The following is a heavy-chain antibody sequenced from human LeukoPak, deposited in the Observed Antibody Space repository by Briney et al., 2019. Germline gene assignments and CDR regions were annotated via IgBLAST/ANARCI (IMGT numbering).Heavy chain of an antibody. Sequence: SETLSLTCAVYGGSFSGYYWSWIRQPPGKGLEWIGEIYHSGSTNYNPSLKSRVTISVDKSKNQFSLKLSSVTAADTAVYYCAGRLWRRDGYNLSAFDIWGQGTMVTVSS. V-gene: IGHV4-34*01. CDR3: AGRLWRRDGYNLSAFDI. CDR1: GGSFSGYY. CDR2: IYHSGST. J-gene: IGHJ3*02. D-gene: IGHD5-24*01.